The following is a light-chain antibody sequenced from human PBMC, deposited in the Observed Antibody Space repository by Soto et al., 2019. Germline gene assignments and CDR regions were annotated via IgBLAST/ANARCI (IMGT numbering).Light chain of an antibody. Sequence: EIVMTQSPATLSVSPGERATLSCRASQSVSSNLAWYQQKPGQAPRLLIYDASTRATGIPARFSGSGSVTEYTLTISSLQSEDSAVYYCQQCSWNPFTVTFVGGTKVEIK. CDR2: DAS. CDR1: QSVSSN. V-gene: IGKV3-15*01. J-gene: IGKJ4*01. CDR3: QQCSWNPFTVT.